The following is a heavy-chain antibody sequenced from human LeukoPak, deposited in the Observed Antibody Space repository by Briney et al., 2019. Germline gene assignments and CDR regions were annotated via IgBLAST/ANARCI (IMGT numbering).Heavy chain of an antibody. CDR1: GYTFTGYY. D-gene: IGHD3-10*01. J-gene: IGHJ6*03. CDR2: INTNTGNP. Sequence: ASVKVSCKASGYTFTGYYMHWVRQAPGQGLEWMGWINTNTGNPTYAQGFTGRFVFSLDTSVSTAYLQISSLKAEDTAVYYCARGDYYGSGSYLLADYYYYMDVWGKGTTVTVSS. V-gene: IGHV7-4-1*02. CDR3: ARGDYYGSGSYLLADYYYYMDV.